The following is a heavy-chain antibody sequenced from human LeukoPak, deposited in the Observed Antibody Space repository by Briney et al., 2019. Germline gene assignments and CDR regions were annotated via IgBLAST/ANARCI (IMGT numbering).Heavy chain of an antibody. CDR1: GYTFTSYY. D-gene: IGHD2-2*02. J-gene: IGHJ5*02. V-gene: IGHV1-8*02. CDR2: MNPNNGNT. Sequence: ASVKVSCKASGYTFTSYYMHRVRQAPGQGLEWMGWMNPNNGNTVYAQKFQGRVTMTRNTSISTAYMELSSLRSEDTAVYYCARGDVHCSSTSCYSGWFDPWGQGTLVTVSS. CDR3: ARGDVHCSSTSCYSGWFDP.